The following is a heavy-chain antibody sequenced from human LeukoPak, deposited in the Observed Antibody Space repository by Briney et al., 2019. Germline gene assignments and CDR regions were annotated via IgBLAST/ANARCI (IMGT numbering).Heavy chain of an antibody. CDR1: GYTFTSYG. J-gene: IGHJ5*02. V-gene: IGHV1-18*01. D-gene: IGHD3-10*01. CDR2: ISAYNGNT. CDR3: ARGTITMVRGVIMLSWFDP. Sequence: GASVKVSCKASGYTFTSYGISWVRQAPGQGLEWMGWISAYNGNTNYAQKLQGRVTVTTDTSTSTAYMELRSLRSDDTAVYYCARGTITMVRGVIMLSWFDPWGQGTLVTVSS.